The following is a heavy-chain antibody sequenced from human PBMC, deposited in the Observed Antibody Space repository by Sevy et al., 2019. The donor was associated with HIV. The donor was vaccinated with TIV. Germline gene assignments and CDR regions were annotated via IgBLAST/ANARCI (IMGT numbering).Heavy chain of an antibody. J-gene: IGHJ4*02. Sequence: GGSLRLSCAASGFTVNSNYMTWVRRAPGKGLEGVSVIHSDDTTYHADSVKDRFTISRDNFKTKLYLHMSSLRAEDTAVYYCARGKSGYGYALNYWGQGTLVTVSS. CDR1: GFTVNSNY. CDR2: IHSDDTT. CDR3: ARGKSGYGYALNY. V-gene: IGHV3-66*01. D-gene: IGHD5-18*01.